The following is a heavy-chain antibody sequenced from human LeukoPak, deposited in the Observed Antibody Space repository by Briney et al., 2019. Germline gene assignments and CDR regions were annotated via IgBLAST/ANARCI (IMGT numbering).Heavy chain of an antibody. CDR3: ARTRGIWVDY. V-gene: IGHV4-38-2*02. CDR2: IYHSGLT. J-gene: IGHJ4*02. CDR1: NYSINNGYY. D-gene: IGHD3-16*01. Sequence: SETLSLTCTVSNYSINNGYYWGWIRQPPGRGLEWIGSIYHSGLTYSNPSLKSRVTISVDTSKNQFSLKLSSVTAADTAVYYCARTRGIWVDYWGQGTLVTVSS.